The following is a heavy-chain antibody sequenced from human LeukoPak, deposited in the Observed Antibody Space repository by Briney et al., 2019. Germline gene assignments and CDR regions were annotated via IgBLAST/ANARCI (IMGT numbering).Heavy chain of an antibody. CDR3: ARQVVPGYYDY. J-gene: IGHJ4*02. D-gene: IGHD2-21*01. Sequence: SETLSLTCNVSGDSFSSSGYYWVWIRHPPGKGLEWVGTVSYSGSTYYNPSLKSRVTTSADTPKRQFSLRLSSVTAADTAVYYCARQVVPGYYDYWGQGTLVTVSS. V-gene: IGHV4-39*01. CDR2: VSYSGST. CDR1: GDSFSSSGYY.